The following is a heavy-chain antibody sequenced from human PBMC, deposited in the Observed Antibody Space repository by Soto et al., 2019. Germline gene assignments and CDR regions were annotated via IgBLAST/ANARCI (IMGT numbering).Heavy chain of an antibody. CDR3: ATITRAYYMDV. CDR2: IYYSGSS. D-gene: IGHD3-10*01. J-gene: IGHJ6*03. CDR1: GGSISSSSYY. Sequence: SETLSLTCSVSGGSISSSSYYWGWIRQPPGKGMEWIGSIYYSGSSYYNPSLKGRVTLPVDTSENKFSLRLSSVTAADTAVYYCATITRAYYMDVWGKGTTVTVSS. V-gene: IGHV4-39*01.